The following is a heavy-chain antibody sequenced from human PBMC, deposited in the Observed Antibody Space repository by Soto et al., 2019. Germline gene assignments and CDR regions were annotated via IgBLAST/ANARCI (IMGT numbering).Heavy chain of an antibody. CDR3: ARVPRGGNWNTLGY. D-gene: IGHD1-20*01. Sequence: PGASVKVSCKASGGTFSSYAISWARQAPGQGLEWMGWINPNSGGTNYAQKFQGRVTMTRDTSISTAYMELSRLRSDDTAVYYCARVPRGGNWNTLGYWGQGTLVTVSS. CDR2: INPNSGGT. J-gene: IGHJ4*02. V-gene: IGHV1-2*02. CDR1: GGTFSSYA.